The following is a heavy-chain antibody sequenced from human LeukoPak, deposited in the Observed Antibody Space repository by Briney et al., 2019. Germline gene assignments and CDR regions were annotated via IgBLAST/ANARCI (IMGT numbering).Heavy chain of an antibody. CDR2: IKQDGSEK. V-gene: IGHV3-7*01. CDR1: GFTFSSYW. J-gene: IGHJ4*02. CDR3: ARVASGWYMYFDY. D-gene: IGHD6-19*01. Sequence: PGGSLRLSCAASGFTFSSYWMSWVRQAPGKGLEWVANIKQDGSEKYYVDSVKGRFTISRDNAKNSLYLQMNSLRAEDTAVYYCARVASGWYMYFDYWGQGTLVTVSS.